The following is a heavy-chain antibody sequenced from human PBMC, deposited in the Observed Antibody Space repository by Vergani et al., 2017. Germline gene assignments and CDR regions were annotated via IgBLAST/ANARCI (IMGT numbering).Heavy chain of an antibody. V-gene: IGHV3-23*01. CDR2: ISGSGGST. J-gene: IGHJ4*02. CDR1: GFTFSSYA. Sequence: EVQLLESGGGLVQPGGSLRLSCAASGFTFSSYAMSWVRQAPGKGLEWVSAISGSGGSTYYADSVKGRFTISRDNAKNTLYLQMNSLRAEDTAVYYCARDQNYGSGSWDYWGQGTLVTVSS. D-gene: IGHD3-10*01. CDR3: ARDQNYGSGSWDY.